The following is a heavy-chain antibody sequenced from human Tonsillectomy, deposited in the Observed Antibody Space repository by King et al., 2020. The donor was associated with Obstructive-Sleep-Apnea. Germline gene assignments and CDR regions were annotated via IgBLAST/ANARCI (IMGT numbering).Heavy chain of an antibody. V-gene: IGHV4-4*02. CDR3: ASSHYDDSDGAATWFDP. J-gene: IGHJ5*02. Sequence: VQLQESGPGLVKPSGTLSLTCAVSGGSISSTNWWSWVRQPPGKGLEWIGEIYHSGSTHYNPSLQSRVTISVDKTKNQFSLKLSSVTAADPAVYYCASSHYDDSDGAATWFDPWGQGTLVTVSS. D-gene: IGHD3-16*01. CDR1: GGSISSTNW. CDR2: IYHSGST.